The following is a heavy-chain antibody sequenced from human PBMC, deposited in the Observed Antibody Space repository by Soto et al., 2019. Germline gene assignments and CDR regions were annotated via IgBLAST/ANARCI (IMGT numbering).Heavy chain of an antibody. CDR2: ISVYNGNT. V-gene: IGHV1-18*01. D-gene: IGHD3-22*01. Sequence: ASVKVSCKASGYSFTNYGVTWVRQAPGQGLEWMGWISVYNGNTKYAQNLQDRVTMTTDTSTTTAYMELRFLTSDDTAVYYCARGGRDSSVSPPLHWGQGTLVTVSS. CDR1: GYSFTNYG. J-gene: IGHJ4*02. CDR3: ARGGRDSSVSPPLH.